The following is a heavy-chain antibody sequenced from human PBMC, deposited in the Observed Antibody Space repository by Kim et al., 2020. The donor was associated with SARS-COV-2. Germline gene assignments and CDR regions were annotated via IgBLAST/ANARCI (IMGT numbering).Heavy chain of an antibody. CDR2: YI. J-gene: IGHJ4*02. Sequence: YIYYADSVKGRFPISRDNAKNSLYLQMNSLRAEDTAVYYWARDLSAASRPDPYWGQGTLVTVSS. V-gene: IGHV3-21*01. CDR3: ARDLSAASRPDPY. D-gene: IGHD6-13*01.